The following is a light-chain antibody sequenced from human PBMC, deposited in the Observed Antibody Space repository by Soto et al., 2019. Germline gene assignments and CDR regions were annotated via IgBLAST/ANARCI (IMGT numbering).Light chain of an antibody. Sequence: QSVLTQPPPASGSPGQSVTISCTGTKNDIVVYDFVSWYQHHPCKAPRLIIYEVVQRPSGVPDRFSGSKSGNTASLTVSGLQAADEADYFCKSYARSNTYVLGSGPKVTVL. CDR2: EVV. J-gene: IGLJ1*01. CDR1: KNDIVVYDF. CDR3: KSYARSNTYV. V-gene: IGLV2-8*01.